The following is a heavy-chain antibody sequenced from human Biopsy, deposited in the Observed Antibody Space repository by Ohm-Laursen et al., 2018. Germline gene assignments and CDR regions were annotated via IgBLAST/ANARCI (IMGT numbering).Heavy chain of an antibody. CDR1: GFTFGDSA. D-gene: IGHD4-23*01. CDR3: TTYDNSGDYRDY. Sequence: SLRLSCAASGFTFGDSAMHWVRQASGEGLEWIGRIRSKVNNYATAYAASVTGRFTISRYDSKNTAYLQMNSLKTEDTAVYYCTTYDNSGDYRDYWGQGTQVTVSS. J-gene: IGHJ4*02. CDR2: IRSKVNNYAT. V-gene: IGHV3-73*01.